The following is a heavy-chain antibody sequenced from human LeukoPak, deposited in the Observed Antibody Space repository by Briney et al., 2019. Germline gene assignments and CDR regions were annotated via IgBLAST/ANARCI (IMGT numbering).Heavy chain of an antibody. Sequence: PGRSLGLSCAASGFTFSNYGMHWVRQAPGKGLEWVALISYDGTNKFYADSVKGRFTISRDNSKNTLSLQMNSLRAEDTAVYYCAKDRGTAVAGTNWFDPWGQGTLVTVSS. D-gene: IGHD6-19*01. CDR3: AKDRGTAVAGTNWFDP. CDR2: ISYDGTNK. J-gene: IGHJ5*02. V-gene: IGHV3-30*18. CDR1: GFTFSNYG.